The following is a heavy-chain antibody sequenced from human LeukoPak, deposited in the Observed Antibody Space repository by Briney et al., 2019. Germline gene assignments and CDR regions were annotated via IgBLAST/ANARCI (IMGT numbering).Heavy chain of an antibody. CDR1: GGSISSYY. Sequence: SETLSLTCTVSGGSISSYYWSWIRQPPGKGLEWIGYIYYSGSTNYNPSLKSRVTISVDTSKNQFSLKLSSVTAADTAAYYCARSVAGPHYFDYWGQGTLVTVSS. V-gene: IGHV4-59*01. CDR3: ARSVAGPHYFDY. J-gene: IGHJ4*02. CDR2: IYYSGST. D-gene: IGHD6-19*01.